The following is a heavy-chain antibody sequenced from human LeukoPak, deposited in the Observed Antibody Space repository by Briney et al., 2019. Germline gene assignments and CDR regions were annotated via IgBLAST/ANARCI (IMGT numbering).Heavy chain of an antibody. J-gene: IGHJ3*02. Sequence: PGGSLRLSCAASGFTFSSYEMNWVRQAPGKGLEWVSYISSSGSTIYYADSVKGRFTISRDNAKNSLYLQMNSLRAEDTAVYYCARVAFGIFGVETSDAFDIWGQGTMVTVSS. CDR3: ARVAFGIFGVETSDAFDI. CDR1: GFTFSSYE. D-gene: IGHD3-3*01. V-gene: IGHV3-48*03. CDR2: ISSSGSTI.